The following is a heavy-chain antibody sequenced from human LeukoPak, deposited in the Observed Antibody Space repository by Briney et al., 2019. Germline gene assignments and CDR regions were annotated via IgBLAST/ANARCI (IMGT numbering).Heavy chain of an antibody. Sequence: GASVKVSCKASGYTFTSYDMNWVRQAPGQGVEGMGWMNPNSGNTVYAQKVQGRVTMTRNTSISTAYMQLRRLSSEATAVYYCAGASYNWLIDGVLGLLSFDPWGQGTLVTASS. CDR2: MNPNSGNT. D-gene: IGHD1-20*01. CDR1: GYTFTSYD. V-gene: IGHV1-8*01. J-gene: IGHJ5*02. CDR3: AGASYNWLIDGVLGLLSFDP.